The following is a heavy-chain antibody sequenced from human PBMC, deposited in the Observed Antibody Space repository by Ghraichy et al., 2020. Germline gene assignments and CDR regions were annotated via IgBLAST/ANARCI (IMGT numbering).Heavy chain of an antibody. Sequence: SETLSLTCTVSGGSISSSSDYWGWIRQPPGKGLEWIGSIYYSGSTYYNPSLKSRVTISVDTSKNQFSLKLSSVTAADTAVYYCARHHTGRWLQLLDWFDPWGQGTLVTVSS. CDR3: ARHHTGRWLQLLDWFDP. V-gene: IGHV4-39*01. J-gene: IGHJ5*02. D-gene: IGHD5-24*01. CDR1: GGSISSSSDY. CDR2: IYYSGST.